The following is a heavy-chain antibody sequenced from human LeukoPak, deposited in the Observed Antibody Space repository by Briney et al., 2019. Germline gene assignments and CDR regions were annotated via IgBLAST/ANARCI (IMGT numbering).Heavy chain of an antibody. Sequence: GGSLRLSCAASGFTFSNYGMHWVRQAPGKGLEWVAFIRYDGSKQYYADSVKGRFTISRDNSKNTLYLQMNSLRAEDTAVYYCSRAGGGYSYGYYMDVWGKGTTVSIS. CDR3: SRAGGGYSYGYYMDV. D-gene: IGHD5-18*01. V-gene: IGHV3-30*02. CDR1: GFTFSNYG. J-gene: IGHJ6*03. CDR2: IRYDGSKQ.